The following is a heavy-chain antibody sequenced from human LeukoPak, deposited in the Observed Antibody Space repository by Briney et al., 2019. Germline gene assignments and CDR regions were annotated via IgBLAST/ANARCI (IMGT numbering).Heavy chain of an antibody. J-gene: IGHJ4*02. V-gene: IGHV1-2*02. CDR3: ARDSAAALEF. Sequence: ASVKVSCKASGYTFTDHYMHWVRQAPGQGLEWMGWISANSGGANYAQKFQGRVTVTRDASISIVYMELSRLGSDDTAVYYCARDSAAALEFWGQGTLVTVSP. D-gene: IGHD2-2*01. CDR1: GYTFTDHY. CDR2: ISANSGGA.